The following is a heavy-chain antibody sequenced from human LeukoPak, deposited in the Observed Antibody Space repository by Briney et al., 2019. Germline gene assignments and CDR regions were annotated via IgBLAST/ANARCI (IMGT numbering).Heavy chain of an antibody. CDR1: GFTFSSYA. CDR3: AREDIAVAGTLDY. V-gene: IGHV3-30-3*01. CDR2: ISYDGSNK. Sequence: PGGSLRLSCAASGFTFSSYAMPWVRQAPGKGLEWVAVISYDGSNKYYADSVKGRFTISRDNSKNTLYLQMNSLRAEDTAVYYCAREDIAVAGTLDYWGQGTLVTVSS. J-gene: IGHJ4*02. D-gene: IGHD6-19*01.